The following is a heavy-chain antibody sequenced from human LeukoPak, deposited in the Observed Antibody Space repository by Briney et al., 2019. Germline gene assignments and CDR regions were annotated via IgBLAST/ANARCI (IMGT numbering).Heavy chain of an antibody. J-gene: IGHJ4*02. CDR3: ARLGSDYYGSSGYYAY. CDR1: GGAISRYY. V-gene: IGHV4-59*08. Sequence: PSETLSLTCTVSGGAISRYYWSCIRQPPGKGLEWSGDIYYSGSTNYNPSLKSRVTISVDTSKNQFSLKLSSVTAADTAVYFCARLGSDYYGSSGYYAYWGRGTLVTVSS. D-gene: IGHD3-22*01. CDR2: IYYSGST.